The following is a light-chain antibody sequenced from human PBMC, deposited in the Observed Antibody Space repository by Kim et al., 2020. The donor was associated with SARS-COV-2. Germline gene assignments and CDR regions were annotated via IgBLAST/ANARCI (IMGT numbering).Light chain of an antibody. Sequence: SVSAGERAPLSGRAGQSVISNLAWYQQKPGQAPRLLIYGPSTRATGIPARFSGSGSGTEFTLTISSLQSEDFAFYYCQQYNKWPYTFGQGTKLEI. J-gene: IGKJ2*01. CDR2: GPS. V-gene: IGKV3-15*01. CDR1: QSVISN. CDR3: QQYNKWPYT.